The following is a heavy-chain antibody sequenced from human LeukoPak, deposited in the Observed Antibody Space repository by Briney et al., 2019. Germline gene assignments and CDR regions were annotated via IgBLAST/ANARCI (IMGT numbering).Heavy chain of an antibody. J-gene: IGHJ4*02. V-gene: IGHV4-39*01. D-gene: IGHD3-3*01. CDR1: GGSISSSSYY. Sequence: SETLSLACTVSGGSISSSSYYWGWIRQPPGKGLEWIGSIYYSGSTYYNPSLKSRVTISVDTSKNQFSLKLSSVTAADTAVYYCARRVYDFWSGSAGAHDYWGQGTLVTVSS. CDR3: ARRVYDFWSGSAGAHDY. CDR2: IYYSGST.